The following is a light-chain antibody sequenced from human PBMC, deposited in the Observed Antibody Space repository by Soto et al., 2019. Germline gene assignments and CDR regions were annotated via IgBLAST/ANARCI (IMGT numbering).Light chain of an antibody. CDR1: NMGSKS. Sequence: SYELTQPPSVSVAPGKTARITCGGNNMGSKSVHWYQQKPGQAPVLVIYYDSDRPSGIPERFSGSNSGNTATLTISRVEAGDEADSYCQVWDSSSDHVVFGGGTKLTVL. V-gene: IGLV3-21*04. CDR2: YDS. CDR3: QVWDSSSDHVV. J-gene: IGLJ2*01.